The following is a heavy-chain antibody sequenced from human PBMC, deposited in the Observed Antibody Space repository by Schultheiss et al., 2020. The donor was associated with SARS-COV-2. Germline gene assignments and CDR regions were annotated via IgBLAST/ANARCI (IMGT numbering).Heavy chain of an antibody. D-gene: IGHD5-12*01. J-gene: IGHJ6*02. CDR3: ARRGDSGYGLYYYYGMDV. V-gene: IGHV5-51*01. Sequence: GESLKISCKGSGYSFTSYWIGWVRQMPGKGLEWMGIIYPGDSDTRYSPSFQGQVTISADKSISTAYLQWSSLKASDTAMYYCARRGDSGYGLYYYYGMDVWGQGTTVTVSS. CDR1: GYSFTSYW. CDR2: IYPGDSDT.